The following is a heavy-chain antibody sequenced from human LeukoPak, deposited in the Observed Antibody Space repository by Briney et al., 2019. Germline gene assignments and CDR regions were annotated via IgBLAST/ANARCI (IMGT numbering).Heavy chain of an antibody. CDR3: ARGDCSSTSCYLREPEPDY. D-gene: IGHD2-2*01. Sequence: GGSLRLSCAASGFTFSSYAMHWVRQAPGKGLEWVAVISYDGSNKYYADSVKGRFTISRDDSKNTLYLQMNSLRAEDTAVYYCARGDCSSTSCYLREPEPDYWGQGTLVTVSS. J-gene: IGHJ4*02. CDR1: GFTFSSYA. V-gene: IGHV3-30*04. CDR2: ISYDGSNK.